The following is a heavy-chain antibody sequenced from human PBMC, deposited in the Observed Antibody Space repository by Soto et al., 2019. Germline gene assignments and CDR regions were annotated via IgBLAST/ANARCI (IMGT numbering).Heavy chain of an antibody. CDR1: GFSITDYA. CDR2: SSDSGTKT. J-gene: IGHJ4*02. V-gene: IGHV3-23*01. Sequence: GGYLILYCSSSGFSITDYAMSWVRQAPGKGVEWVSSSSDSGTKTFFGDSVKGRFAISRDTSKITVYMQMNNLRAEDTALYYCAKDGIRKDDYWGQGTVVTVSS. CDR3: AKDGIRKDDY.